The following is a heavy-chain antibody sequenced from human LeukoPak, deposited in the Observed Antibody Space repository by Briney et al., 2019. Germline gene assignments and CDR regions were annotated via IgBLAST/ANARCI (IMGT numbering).Heavy chain of an antibody. D-gene: IGHD2-15*01. Sequence: SETLSLTCTVSGGSISSGSYYWSWIRQPAGKGLEWIGYIYYSGSTNYNPSLKSRVTISVDTSKNQFSLKLSSVTAADTAVYYCAKDLSYCSGGTCYTSRYYGMDVWGQGTTVTVSS. CDR2: IYYSGST. CDR1: GGSISSGSYY. J-gene: IGHJ6*02. CDR3: AKDLSYCSGGTCYTSRYYGMDV. V-gene: IGHV4-61*10.